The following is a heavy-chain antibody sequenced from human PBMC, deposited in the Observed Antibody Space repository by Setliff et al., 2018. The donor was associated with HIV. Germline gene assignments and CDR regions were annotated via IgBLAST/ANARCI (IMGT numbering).Heavy chain of an antibody. Sequence: SETLSLTCAVYGGSVSGHYWGWFRQPPGKGLEWIGEVTPSGATNYLPSLKSRVTMSLDTSKNQFSLKMTSVTAADTALYYCSNWNTTIDEDAWGQGTLVTVSS. CDR1: GGSVSGHY. V-gene: IGHV4-34*01. CDR3: SNWNTTIDEDA. D-gene: IGHD5-18*01. CDR2: VTPSGAT. J-gene: IGHJ5*02.